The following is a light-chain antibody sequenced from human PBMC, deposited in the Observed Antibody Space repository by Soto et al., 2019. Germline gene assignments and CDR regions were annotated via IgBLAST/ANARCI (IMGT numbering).Light chain of an antibody. J-gene: IGKJ1*01. CDR2: GAH. CDR1: QSVSTNY. Sequence: EIVLTQSPGTLSLSPGEGATLSCRASQSVSTNYLAWFQQKPGQAPRLLIYGAHIRAIGIADRFRGSGSGTDFTLTISRLEPDDFAVHQSQQYPSLPRTFXQGTKVNIK. V-gene: IGKV3-20*01. CDR3: QQYPSLPRT.